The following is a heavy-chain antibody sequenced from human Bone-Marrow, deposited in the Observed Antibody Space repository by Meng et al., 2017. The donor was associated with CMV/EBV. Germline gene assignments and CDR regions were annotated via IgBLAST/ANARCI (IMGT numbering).Heavy chain of an antibody. CDR2: IIAFFGTA. V-gene: IGHV1-69*05. D-gene: IGHD1-1*01. CDR3: AGGERLLERYFDY. CDR1: GGTFKSFT. J-gene: IGHJ4*02. Sequence: SVKVSCKVSGGTFKSFTITWVRQAPGQGLEWMGAIIAFFGTADYAQKFQDRVTITTDASTSTAYIEVSSLRSEDAAVYYCAGGERLLERYFDYWGQATLATFSS.